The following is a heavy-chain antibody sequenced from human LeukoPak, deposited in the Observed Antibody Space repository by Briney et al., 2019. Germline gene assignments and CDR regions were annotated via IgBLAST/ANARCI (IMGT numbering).Heavy chain of an antibody. J-gene: IGHJ4*02. CDR1: GGTFGTYS. CDR3: ALVRDLTFDY. V-gene: IGHV1-69*05. Sequence: ASVKVSCKPSGGTFGTYSITWVRQAPGQGLGCVGVFNPNFGSANYAQKFQGRVTITTDETTSTAYMELSGLTSDDTAVYYCALVRDLTFDYWGQGTLVTVSS. CDR2: FNPNFGSA. D-gene: IGHD6-6*01.